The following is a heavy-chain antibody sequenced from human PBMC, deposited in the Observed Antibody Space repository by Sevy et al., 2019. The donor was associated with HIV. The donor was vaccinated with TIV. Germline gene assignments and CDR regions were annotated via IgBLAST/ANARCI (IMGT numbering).Heavy chain of an antibody. CDR3: ARESSVGFYFDY. Sequence: GGSLRLSCAASGFTFSSYDMHWVRQATGKGLEWVSAIGTAGDTYYPGSVKGRFTISGENAKNSLYLQMNSLRAGDTAVYYCARESSVGFYFDYWGQGTLVTVSS. CDR2: IGTAGDT. CDR1: GFTFSSYD. V-gene: IGHV3-13*01. J-gene: IGHJ4*02. D-gene: IGHD3-22*01.